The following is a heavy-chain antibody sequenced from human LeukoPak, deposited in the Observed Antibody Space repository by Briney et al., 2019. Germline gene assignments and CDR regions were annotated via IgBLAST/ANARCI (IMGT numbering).Heavy chain of an antibody. J-gene: IGHJ6*03. V-gene: IGHV3-9*01. Sequence: GGSLRLSCAASGFTFDDYAMHWVRQAPGKGLEWVSGISWNSGSIGYADSVKGRFTISRDNAKNSLYLQMNGLRAEDTALYYCAKGESEWELPAYMDVWGKGTTVTVSS. D-gene: IGHD1-26*01. CDR3: AKGESEWELPAYMDV. CDR1: GFTFDDYA. CDR2: ISWNSGSI.